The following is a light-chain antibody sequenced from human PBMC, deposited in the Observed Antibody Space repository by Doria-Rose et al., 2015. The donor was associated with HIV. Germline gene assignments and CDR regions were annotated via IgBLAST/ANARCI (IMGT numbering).Light chain of an antibody. V-gene: IGKV1-16*02. Sequence: IQLTQSPPSLSASVGDRVTITCRASQDINTYLAWFQQKPGKAPKSLIYAASSLQSGVPSKFRGSGSETDFTVTINSLQPEDFATYYCQQYKGYPITFGQGTRLEIK. CDR2: AAS. J-gene: IGKJ5*01. CDR3: QQYKGYPIT. CDR1: QDINTY.